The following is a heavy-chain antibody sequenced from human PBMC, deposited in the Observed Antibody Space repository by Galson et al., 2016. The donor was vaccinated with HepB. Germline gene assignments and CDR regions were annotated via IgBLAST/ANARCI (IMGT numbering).Heavy chain of an antibody. D-gene: IGHD3-3*01. CDR3: ARDRLKYFDFWSGTGGAFDI. V-gene: IGHV1-18*01. J-gene: IGHJ3*02. CDR1: GYPFINYG. CDR2: ISVNNGNT. Sequence: SVKVSCKASGYPFINYGINWLRQAPGQGLEWMGWISVNNGNTNYAQKYQDRVTLTRDTSTSTVYMEVGSLRYDDTATYYFARDRLKYFDFWSGTGGAFDIWGQGTMVTVSS.